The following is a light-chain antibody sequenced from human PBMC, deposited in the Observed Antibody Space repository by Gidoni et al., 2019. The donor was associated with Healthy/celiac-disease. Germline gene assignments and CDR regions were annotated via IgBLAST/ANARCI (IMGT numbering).Light chain of an antibody. CDR3: QHRSNWPPLT. CDR2: DAS. V-gene: IGKV3-11*01. J-gene: IGKJ4*01. Sequence: DIVLKQSPATLSLSPGERATLSCRASQSVSSYLAWYQQQPGQAPRLLIYDASNRGTGIPARFSGSGSGTDFTLTISSLEPEYFAVYYCQHRSNWPPLTFGGGTKVEIK. CDR1: QSVSSY.